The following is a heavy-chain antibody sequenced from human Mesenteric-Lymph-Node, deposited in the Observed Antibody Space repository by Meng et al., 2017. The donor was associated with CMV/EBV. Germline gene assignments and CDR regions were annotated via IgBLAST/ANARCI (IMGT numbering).Heavy chain of an antibody. V-gene: IGHV5-51*01. J-gene: IGHJ4*02. D-gene: IGHD3-3*01. Sequence: KGSGYIFTTDWIGWMRQMPGRGLEWMGIIYPDDSDRRYSLSFQGQVTISADKSLNTVYLQWSSLKASDTAMYYCARLPRGVGRGYYDHWGQGTLVTVSS. CDR1: GYIFTTDW. CDR2: IYPDDSDR. CDR3: ARLPRGVGRGYYDH.